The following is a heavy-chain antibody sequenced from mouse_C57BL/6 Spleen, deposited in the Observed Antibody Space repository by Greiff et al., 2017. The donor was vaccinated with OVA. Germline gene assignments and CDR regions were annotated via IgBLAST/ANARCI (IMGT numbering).Heavy chain of an antibody. D-gene: IGHD1-1*01. J-gene: IGHJ3*01. CDR2: INPYNGGT. V-gene: IGHV1-19*01. CDR1: GYTFTDYY. Sequence: VQLQQSGPVLVKPGASVKMSCKASGYTFTDYYMNWVKQSHGKSLEWIGVINPYNGGTSYNQKFKGKATLTVDKSSSTAYMELNSLTSEDSAVYNSAPHYYGRGFAFSGDESLGTLSA. CDR3: APHYYGRGFAF.